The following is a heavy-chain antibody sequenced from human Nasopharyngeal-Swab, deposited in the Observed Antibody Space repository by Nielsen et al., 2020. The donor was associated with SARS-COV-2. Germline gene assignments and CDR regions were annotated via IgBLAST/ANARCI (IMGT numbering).Heavy chain of an antibody. CDR1: GFTFSNYG. D-gene: IGHD5-18*01. J-gene: IGHJ4*01. CDR2: ISVSGGST. Sequence: GESLKISCAASGFTFSNYGLHWVRLAPGKGPEWVSTISVSGGSTYYADSVKGRFTISRDNSKNTLYLQMNSLRAEDTAVYYCAKGTYSNGSLFDYWGQGTLVTVSS. CDR3: AKGTYSNGSLFDY. V-gene: IGHV3-23*01.